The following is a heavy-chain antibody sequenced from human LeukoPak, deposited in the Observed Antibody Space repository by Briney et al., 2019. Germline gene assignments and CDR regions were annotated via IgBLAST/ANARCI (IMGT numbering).Heavy chain of an antibody. J-gene: IGHJ4*02. CDR1: GFTFSSYS. CDR2: ITSSSSYI. D-gene: IGHD1-26*01. V-gene: IGHV3-21*01. CDR3: ARGGMRVRQLLPTLLDH. Sequence: GGSLRLSCAASGFTFSSYSMNWVRQAPGKGLEWVSSITSSSSYIYYADSVKGRFTISRDNAKNSLYLQMNSLRAEDTAVYYCARGGMRVRQLLPTLLDHWGQGILVTVSS.